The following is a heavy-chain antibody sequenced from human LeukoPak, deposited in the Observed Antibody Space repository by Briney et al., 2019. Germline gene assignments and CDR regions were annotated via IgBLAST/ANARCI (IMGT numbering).Heavy chain of an antibody. D-gene: IGHD5-12*01. CDR2: INHSGYT. V-gene: IGHV4-34*01. J-gene: IGHJ4*02. CDR3: ARGQYTGYPTH. Sequence: SETLSLTCAVYGGPFTDYYWSWIRRPPGKGLEWIGEINHSGYTNYNPSLKSRVSASVDTSKNQFSLKLSSVTAADTAVYYCARGQYTGYPTHWGQGTLVTVSS. CDR1: GGPFTDYY.